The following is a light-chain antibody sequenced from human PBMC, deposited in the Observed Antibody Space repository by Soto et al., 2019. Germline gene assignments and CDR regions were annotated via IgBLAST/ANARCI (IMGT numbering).Light chain of an antibody. CDR2: GAS. J-gene: IGKJ1*01. Sequence: EIVLTQSPGSLSLSPGQRATLSCRASQSVDTTFSAWYQKKPGQAPRLLIYGASKRATGIPDRFSGSGSGTDFTLIISRLEPADLAVYYCQQYMSSVTFGQGTKVEIK. CDR1: QSVDTTF. CDR3: QQYMSSVT. V-gene: IGKV3-20*01.